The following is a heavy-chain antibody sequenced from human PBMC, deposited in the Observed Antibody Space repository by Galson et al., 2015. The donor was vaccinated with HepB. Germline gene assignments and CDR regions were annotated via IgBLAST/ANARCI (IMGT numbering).Heavy chain of an antibody. Sequence: SLRLSCAASGFTFSSYGMHWVRQAPGKGLEWVAVIWYDGSNKYYADSVKGRFTISRDNSKNTLYLQMNSPRAEDTAVYYCARGGRQQLVPPLDYWGQGTLVTVSS. J-gene: IGHJ4*02. CDR2: IWYDGSNK. V-gene: IGHV3-33*01. D-gene: IGHD6-13*01. CDR1: GFTFSSYG. CDR3: ARGGRQQLVPPLDY.